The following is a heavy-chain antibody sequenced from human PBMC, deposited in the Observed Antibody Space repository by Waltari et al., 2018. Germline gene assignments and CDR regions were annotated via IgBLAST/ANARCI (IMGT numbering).Heavy chain of an antibody. Sequence: QLQLQESSPGLVKPSEPLSLTCAVSVNSVTNSYWWSWVRQAPGKGLEWIGKVHGSGRSNYNPSFASRVTVSLDMSNNQVSLKVTSAIAADTAVYYCARDRGRGLYLDSWGPGTLVTVSP. CDR3: ARDRGRGLYLDS. J-gene: IGHJ4*02. CDR1: VNSVTNSYW. D-gene: IGHD2-15*01. V-gene: IGHV4-4*02. CDR2: VHGSGRS.